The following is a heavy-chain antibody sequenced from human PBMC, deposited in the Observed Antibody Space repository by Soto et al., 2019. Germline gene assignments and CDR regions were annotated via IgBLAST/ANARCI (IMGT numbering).Heavy chain of an antibody. CDR3: ASPTMNSTYFYYDMDV. V-gene: IGHV5-10-1*01. CDR1: GHRFTTYW. Sequence: GESRKISCKTSGHRFTTYWISWVRQMPGKGLEYMGKINPTDSETNYSPSFEGHVTFSVDRSTSTAYVRWNSLKASDTAMYYCASPTMNSTYFYYDMDVWGQGTTVTVSS. CDR2: INPTDSET. J-gene: IGHJ6*02. D-gene: IGHD1-1*01.